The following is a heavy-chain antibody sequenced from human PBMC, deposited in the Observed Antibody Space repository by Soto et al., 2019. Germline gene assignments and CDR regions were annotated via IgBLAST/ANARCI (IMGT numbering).Heavy chain of an antibody. D-gene: IGHD3-22*01. CDR1: GGTFSSYA. CDR3: ARAPYYDSSGSPYYFDY. CDR2: IIPIFGTA. Sequence: QVQLVQSGAEVKKPGSSVKVSCKASGGTFSSYAISWVRQAPGQGLEWMGGIIPIFGTANYAQKFQGRVTITADASTSTAYIELSSLRSEDTAVYYCARAPYYDSSGSPYYFDYWGQGTLVTVSS. J-gene: IGHJ4*02. V-gene: IGHV1-69*12.